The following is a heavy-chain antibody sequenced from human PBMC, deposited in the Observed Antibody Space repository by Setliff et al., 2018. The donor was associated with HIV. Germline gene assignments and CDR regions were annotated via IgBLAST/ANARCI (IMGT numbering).Heavy chain of an antibody. CDR2: IRFDGGDK. V-gene: IGHV3-30*02. CDR1: GFTFSNYG. CDR3: VKDAGSYSYVHEYFQH. Sequence: GGSLRLSCAASGFTFSNYGMHWIRQAPDKGLEWVAFIRFDGGDKYYADSVKGRFTISRDNSKNALYLQMDSLRDEDTAVYFCVKDAGSYSYVHEYFQHWGQGTLVTVSS. J-gene: IGHJ1*01. D-gene: IGHD5-18*01.